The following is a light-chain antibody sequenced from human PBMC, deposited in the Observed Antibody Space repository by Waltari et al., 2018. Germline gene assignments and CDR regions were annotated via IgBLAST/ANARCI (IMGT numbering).Light chain of an antibody. V-gene: IGLV2-11*01. CDR1: SDDVGAYKY. CDR2: DVD. J-gene: IGLJ1*01. CDR3: GSYAGSYGYV. Sequence: QSALTQPRSVSGSPGQSVTMSCIGASDDVGAYKYVSWYQQHPGRAPKLIIFDVDKRPSGVPDRVSGSKSGNTASLTVSALQVEDEADYYCGSYAGSYGYVFGSGTKVSVL.